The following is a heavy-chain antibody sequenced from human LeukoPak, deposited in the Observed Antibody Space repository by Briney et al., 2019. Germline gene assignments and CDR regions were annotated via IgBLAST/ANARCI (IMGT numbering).Heavy chain of an antibody. CDR1: GFSFTNAW. V-gene: IGHV3-15*01. J-gene: IGHJ4*02. CDR3: TTVFNNWNVY. Sequence: PGGSLRLSCAASGFSFTNAWMSWVRQAPGKGLEWVGRIKSKIDGGTTDYAAPVKSRFTISRDDSKNTLYLQMNSLKTEDTAVYYCTTVFNNWNVYWGQGTLVTVSS. CDR2: IKSKIDGGTT. D-gene: IGHD1-20*01.